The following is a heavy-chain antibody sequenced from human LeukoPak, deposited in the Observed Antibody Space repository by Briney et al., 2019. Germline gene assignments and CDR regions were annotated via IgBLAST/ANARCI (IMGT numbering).Heavy chain of an antibody. D-gene: IGHD2-15*01. Sequence: PGGSLRLSCAASGFTFSDYYMSWIRQAPGKGLEWVSLIYSSGSTYYAASVKGRFTISRDHSKNTLYLQMNSLRAEDAALYYCARGLESCSSGSCFNYWGQGTLVTVSS. J-gene: IGHJ4*02. CDR2: IYSSGST. CDR1: GFTFSDYY. V-gene: IGHV3-53*01. CDR3: ARGLESCSSGSCFNY.